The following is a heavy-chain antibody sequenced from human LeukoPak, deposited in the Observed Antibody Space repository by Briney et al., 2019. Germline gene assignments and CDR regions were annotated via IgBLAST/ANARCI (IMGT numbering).Heavy chain of an antibody. J-gene: IGHJ2*01. CDR3: ARRVYCGGDCYDYYWYFDL. Sequence: SQTLSLTCTVSGDSISSGDYYWSWIRQPAGNGLEWIGRISSSGSTNYNPSLKSRVTISVDTSKNQFSLKLSSVTAADTAVYYCARRVYCGGDCYDYYWYFDLWGRGTLVTVSS. CDR1: GDSISSGDYY. D-gene: IGHD2-21*02. CDR2: ISSSGST. V-gene: IGHV4-61*02.